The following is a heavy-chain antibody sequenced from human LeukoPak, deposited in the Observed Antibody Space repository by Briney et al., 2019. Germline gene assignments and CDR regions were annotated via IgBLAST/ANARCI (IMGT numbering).Heavy chain of an antibody. D-gene: IGHD3-22*01. J-gene: IGHJ4*02. V-gene: IGHV1-18*01. CDR2: ISAYNGNT. CDR1: GYTFTSYG. CDR3: ARGSTYYYDSSGYYSDY. Sequence: ASVKVSCKASGYTFTSYGISWVRQAPGQGLEWMGWISAYNGNTNYAQKLQGRVTMTTDTSTSTAYMELRSLRSGDTAVYYCARGSTYYYDSSGYYSDYWGQGTLVTVSS.